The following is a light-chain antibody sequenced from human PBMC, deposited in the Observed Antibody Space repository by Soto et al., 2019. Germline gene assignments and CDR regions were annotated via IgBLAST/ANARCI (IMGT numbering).Light chain of an antibody. CDR1: DSNY. V-gene: IGLV2-8*01. CDR2: EVI. CDR3: TSYAGNNNLV. Sequence: QSALTKPPAASGSPGQSVTISCTGTDSNYVSWYQQHPGKAPKLLIYEVIKRPSGVPDRFSGSKSGNTASLTVSGLQAEDEADYHCTSYAGNNNLVFGGGTKLTVL. J-gene: IGLJ2*01.